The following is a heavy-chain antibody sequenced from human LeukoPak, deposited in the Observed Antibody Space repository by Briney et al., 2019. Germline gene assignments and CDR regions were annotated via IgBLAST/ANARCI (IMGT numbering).Heavy chain of an antibody. CDR2: IYYSGST. CDR1: GVSMSSGAFY. Sequence: PSETLSLTCTVSGVSMSSGAFYWSWIRQHPGKGLEWIGNIYYSGSTYYNPSLKSRVTISVDTSKNQFSLRLSSVTAADTAVYYCARVFRGYSYGPFDYWGQGTLVTVSS. J-gene: IGHJ4*02. D-gene: IGHD5-18*01. CDR3: ARVFRGYSYGPFDY. V-gene: IGHV4-61*08.